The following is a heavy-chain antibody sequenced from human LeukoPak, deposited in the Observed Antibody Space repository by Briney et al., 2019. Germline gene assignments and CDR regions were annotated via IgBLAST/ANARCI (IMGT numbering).Heavy chain of an antibody. CDR1: GGSISSSSYY. Sequence: PSETLSLTCTVSGGSISSSSYYWGWIRQPPGKGLEWIGSIYYSGSTYYNPSLKSRATISVDTSKNQFSLKLSSVTAADTAVYYCADIAARLGWFDPWGQGTLVTVSS. V-gene: IGHV4-39*07. D-gene: IGHD6-6*01. CDR2: IYYSGST. CDR3: ADIAARLGWFDP. J-gene: IGHJ5*02.